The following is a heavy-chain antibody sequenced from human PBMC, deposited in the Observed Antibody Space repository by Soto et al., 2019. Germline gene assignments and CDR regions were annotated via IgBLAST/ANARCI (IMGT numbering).Heavy chain of an antibody. J-gene: IGHJ4*02. CDR2: ISYDGSNK. Sequence: GGSLRLSCAASGFTFSSYGMHWVRQAPGKGLEWVAVISYDGSNKYYADSVKGRFTISRDNSKNTLYLQLSSLTSEDTAVYYCARDDSGFSGSHYIDYFNYWGQGALVTVSS. V-gene: IGHV3-30*03. D-gene: IGHD1-26*01. CDR1: GFTFSSYG. CDR3: ARDDSGFSGSHYIDYFNY.